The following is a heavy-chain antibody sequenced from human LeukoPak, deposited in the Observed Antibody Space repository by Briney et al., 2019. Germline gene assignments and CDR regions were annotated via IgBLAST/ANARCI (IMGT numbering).Heavy chain of an antibody. V-gene: IGHV4-34*01. CDR2: INHSGST. CDR3: ARGLYGSGSYYDY. J-gene: IGHJ4*02. Sequence: SGTLSLTCAVYGGSFSGYYWSWIRQPPGKGLEWIGEINHSGSTNYNPSLKSRVTISVDTSKNQFSLKLSSVTAADTAVYYCARGLYGSGSYYDYWGQGTLVTVSS. CDR1: GGSFSGYY. D-gene: IGHD3-10*01.